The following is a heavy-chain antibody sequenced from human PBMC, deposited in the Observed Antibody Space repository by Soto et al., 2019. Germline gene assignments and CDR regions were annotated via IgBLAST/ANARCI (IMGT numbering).Heavy chain of an antibody. Sequence: EVQLVESGGGLVQPGGSLRLSCAASGFTVSTNYMNWVRQAPGKGLEWVSVIYSGGSTYYADSVKGRFTISRDNSKNTLFLQMNSLRVEDTAVYYCGRGEPNHYFDYWGQGTLVTVSS. J-gene: IGHJ4*02. CDR2: IYSGGST. D-gene: IGHD3-16*01. V-gene: IGHV3-66*01. CDR3: GRGEPNHYFDY. CDR1: GFTVSTNY.